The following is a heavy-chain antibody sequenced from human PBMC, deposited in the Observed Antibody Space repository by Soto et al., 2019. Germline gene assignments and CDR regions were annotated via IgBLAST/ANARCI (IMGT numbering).Heavy chain of an antibody. CDR1: GFTFGSYS. Sequence: FMSLAFAAAGFTFGSYSMNWVSQAPGKGLEWVALISYYGSNKYYADSVRGRFTISRDSSTNTLFLQMNSLRAADKAVYYCGRCTSTSCHLGSDYWGQGTLVTVSS. CDR2: ISYYGSNK. J-gene: IGHJ4*02. V-gene: IGHV3-30-3*01. D-gene: IGHD2-2*01. CDR3: GRCTSTSCHLGSDY.